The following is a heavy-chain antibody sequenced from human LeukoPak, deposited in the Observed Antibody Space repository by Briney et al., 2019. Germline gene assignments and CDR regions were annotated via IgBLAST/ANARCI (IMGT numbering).Heavy chain of an antibody. V-gene: IGHV3-30*04. CDR2: IASDGSHT. CDR3: ARERQDTVIHSGAFDI. Sequence: PGGSLRLSCAASGFTFSNYFMHWVRQAPGKGLEWVADIASDGSHTFYVESVKGRFTISRDNSKNTLYLQMNSLRAEDTAVYFGARERQDTVIHSGAFDIWGQGTMVTVSS. J-gene: IGHJ3*02. D-gene: IGHD2-21*02. CDR1: GFTFSNYF.